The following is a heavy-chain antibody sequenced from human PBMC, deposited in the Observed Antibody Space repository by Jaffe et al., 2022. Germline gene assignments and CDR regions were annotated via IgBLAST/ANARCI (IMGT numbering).Heavy chain of an antibody. CDR1: GFTFSGSA. CDR2: IRSKANSYAT. J-gene: IGHJ5*02. D-gene: IGHD3-3*01. Sequence: EVQLVESGGGLVQPGGSLKLSCAASGFTFSGSAMHWVRQASGKGLEWVGRIRSKANSYATAYAASVKGRFTISRDDSKNTAYLQMNSLKTEDTAVYYCTRPVGRFLEWLSPNWFDPWGQGTLVTVSS. CDR3: TRPVGRFLEWLSPNWFDP. V-gene: IGHV3-73*02.